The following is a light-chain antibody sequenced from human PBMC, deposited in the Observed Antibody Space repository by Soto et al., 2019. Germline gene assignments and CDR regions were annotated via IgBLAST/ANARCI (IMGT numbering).Light chain of an antibody. CDR2: GAS. V-gene: IGKV3-15*01. CDR1: QSVSSSY. J-gene: IGKJ4*01. Sequence: EIVLPQSPGTVSLSPGASAPLSCRARQSVSSSYLAWYQQNPGQAPRLLIYGASTRATGIPARFSGSGSGTEFTLTIRSLQSEDFAVYYCQQYNNWPPLTVGGGTKVAIK. CDR3: QQYNNWPPLT.